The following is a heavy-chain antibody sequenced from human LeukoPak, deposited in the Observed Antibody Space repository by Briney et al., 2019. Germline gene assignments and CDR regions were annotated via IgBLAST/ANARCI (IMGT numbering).Heavy chain of an antibody. CDR2: ISGSGGST. V-gene: IGHV3-23*01. D-gene: IGHD2-2*01. CDR1: GFTFGSYA. J-gene: IGHJ6*02. Sequence: GGSLRLSCAASGFTFGSYAMSWVRQAPGKGLEWVSAISGSGGSTYYAGSVKGRFTISRDNSKNTLYLQMNSLRAEDTAVYYCAKDAYLVVPAANYYYYGMDVWGQGTTVTVSS. CDR3: AKDAYLVVPAANYYYYGMDV.